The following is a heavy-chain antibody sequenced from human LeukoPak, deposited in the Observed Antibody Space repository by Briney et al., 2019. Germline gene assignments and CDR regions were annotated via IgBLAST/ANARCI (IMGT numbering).Heavy chain of an antibody. J-gene: IGHJ5*02. CDR2: IYRSVSV. V-gene: IGHV4-59*01. CDR3: ARDQSQWQVPQHWFDP. D-gene: IGHD6-19*01. CDR1: GGSISSYY. Sequence: PSETLSLTCTVFGGSISSYYWSWMRQSPEKGLEWIGTIYRSVSVNYNPSLKSRVTISVDTSKNQFSLRLTSVTAADTAVYYCARDQSQWQVPQHWFDPCGQGTLVTVSS.